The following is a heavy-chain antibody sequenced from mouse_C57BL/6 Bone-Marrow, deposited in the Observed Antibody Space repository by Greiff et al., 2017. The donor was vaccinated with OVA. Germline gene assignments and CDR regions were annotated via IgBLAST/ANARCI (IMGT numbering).Heavy chain of an antibody. D-gene: IGHD2-3*01. CDR1: GYAFSSYW. Sequence: QVQLKESGAELVKPGASVKISCKASGYAFSSYWMNWVKQRPGKGLEWIGQIYPGDGDTNYNGKFKGKATLTADKSSSTAYMQLSSLTSEDSAVYFCAGDGYPRGDYWGQGTTLTVSS. J-gene: IGHJ2*01. CDR3: AGDGYPRGDY. V-gene: IGHV1-80*01. CDR2: IYPGDGDT.